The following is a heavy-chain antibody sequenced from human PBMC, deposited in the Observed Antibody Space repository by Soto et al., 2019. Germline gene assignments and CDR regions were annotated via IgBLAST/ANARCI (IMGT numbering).Heavy chain of an antibody. Sequence: EVQLVESGGGLVKPGGSLRLSCAASGFTFSNAWMTWVRQAPGKGLEWVGRIKSKSDGLTTDYAAPVKGRFTFSRDDSQNTVYLQMNSLKTEDTAVYYCTTGLLQIQMYRPLPYWGQGTLVTVSS. CDR3: TTGLLQIQMYRPLPY. J-gene: IGHJ4*02. V-gene: IGHV3-15*01. CDR1: GFTFSNAW. CDR2: IKSKSDGLTT. D-gene: IGHD2-2*01.